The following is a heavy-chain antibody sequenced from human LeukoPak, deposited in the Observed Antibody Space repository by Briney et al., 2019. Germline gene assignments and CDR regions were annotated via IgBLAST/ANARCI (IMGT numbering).Heavy chain of an antibody. V-gene: IGHV4-59*08. CDR2: IHDSGNT. CDR1: GGSISGYY. Sequence: PSETLSLTCTVSGGSISGYYWSWIRQPPGKGLEWIGFIHDSGNTYYNASLKSRVTISVDTSKNQLSLKLSSVTAADTAVYYCARHNSGSYYDAFDIWGQGTMVTVSS. J-gene: IGHJ3*02. CDR3: ARHNSGSYYDAFDI. D-gene: IGHD1-26*01.